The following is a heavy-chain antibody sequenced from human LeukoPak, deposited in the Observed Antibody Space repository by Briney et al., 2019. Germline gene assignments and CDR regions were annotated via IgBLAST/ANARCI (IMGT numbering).Heavy chain of an antibody. D-gene: IGHD3-9*01. CDR3: ARHGADLFLWGRGSLRYDILTELSYYYYMDV. J-gene: IGHJ6*03. CDR1: GFTFSSYE. CDR2: ISSSGSTI. Sequence: PGGSLRLSCAASGFTFSSYEMNWVRQAPGKGLEWVSYISSSGSTIYYADSVKGRFTISRDNAKNSLYLQMNSLRAEDTAVYYCARHGADLFLWGRGSLRYDILTELSYYYYMDVWGKGTTVTISS. V-gene: IGHV3-48*03.